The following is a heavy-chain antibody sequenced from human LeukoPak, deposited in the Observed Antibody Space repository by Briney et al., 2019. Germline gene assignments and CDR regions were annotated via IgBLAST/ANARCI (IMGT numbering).Heavy chain of an antibody. CDR1: GFTFSSHA. D-gene: IGHD3-3*01. V-gene: IGHV3-23*01. CDR3: ARDFWDDFEYFDL. J-gene: IGHJ2*01. CDR2: INGSGSST. Sequence: PGGALRVSCAASGFTFSSHAMSWVRQAPRKGVEWVSTINGSGSSTYYADSVKGRVSISRDNAKNTLYLQMNSLRVEDTALYYCARDFWDDFEYFDLWGRGTLVTVSS.